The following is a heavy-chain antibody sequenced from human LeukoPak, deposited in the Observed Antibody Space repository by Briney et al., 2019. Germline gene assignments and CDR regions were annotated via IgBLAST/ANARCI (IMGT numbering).Heavy chain of an antibody. CDR2: ISSSSSYV. Sequence: GGSLRLSCAASGFTFSRYSMNWVRQAPGKGLEWVSSISSSSSYVYYADSVKGRFTIPRDNAKNSLYLQMNSLRAEDTAVYYCASERHIFGVVIYWGQGTLVTVS. CDR3: ASERHIFGVVIY. CDR1: GFTFSRYS. V-gene: IGHV3-21*01. J-gene: IGHJ4*02. D-gene: IGHD3-3*01.